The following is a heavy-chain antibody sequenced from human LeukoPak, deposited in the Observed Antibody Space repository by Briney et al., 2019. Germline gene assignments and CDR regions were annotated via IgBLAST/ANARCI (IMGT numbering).Heavy chain of an antibody. Sequence: PGGSLRLSCTTSGFTFGDYATNCVRQAPGKGLEWVGFIRSKAYGGTTDYAASVKGRFTISRDDSKNIAYLEMSSLKTEDTAIYYCTQEGTYCSSAPFDYWGQGTLVTVSS. D-gene: IGHD6-6*01. CDR3: TQEGTYCSSAPFDY. CDR2: IRSKAYGGTT. J-gene: IGHJ4*02. CDR1: GFTFGDYA. V-gene: IGHV3-49*04.